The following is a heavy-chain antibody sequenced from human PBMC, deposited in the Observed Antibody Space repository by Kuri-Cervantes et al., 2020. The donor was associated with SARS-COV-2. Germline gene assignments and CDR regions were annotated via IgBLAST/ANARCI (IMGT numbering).Heavy chain of an antibody. V-gene: IGHV1-69*10. J-gene: IGHJ5*02. CDR2: VIPILGII. CDR3: ARVDPTRWFDP. Sequence: SVKVSCKASGGTFSTYVISWVRQAPGQGLEWMGGVIPILGIINYAQKFQGRVTMTTDTSTSTAYMELRSLRSDGTAVYYCARVDPTRWFDPWGQGTLVTVSS. D-gene: IGHD2-2*03. CDR1: GGTFSTYV.